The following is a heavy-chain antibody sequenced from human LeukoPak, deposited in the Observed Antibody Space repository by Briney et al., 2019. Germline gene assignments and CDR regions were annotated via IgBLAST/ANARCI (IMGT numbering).Heavy chain of an antibody. J-gene: IGHJ4*02. CDR3: AKAFTQSTIFGVGINN. CDR2: ISGDGGDT. Sequence: GGSQRLSCASSGFTFNDYAMHWVRQAPGKGLDWVSLISGDGGDTYYADSVKGRFTISRDNSKNSLYLQMNNLRTEDTALYYCAKAFTQSTIFGVGINNGGQGTLVTVSS. V-gene: IGHV3-43*02. D-gene: IGHD3-3*01. CDR1: GFTFNDYA.